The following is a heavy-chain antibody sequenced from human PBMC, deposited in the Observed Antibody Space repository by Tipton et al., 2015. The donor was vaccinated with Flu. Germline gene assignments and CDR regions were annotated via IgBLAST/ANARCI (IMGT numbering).Heavy chain of an antibody. CDR2: ISWNSGSI. CDR3: AKGYSSGRQGVDY. J-gene: IGHJ4*02. V-gene: IGHV3-9*01. Sequence: AVSGFTFDDYAMHWVRQAPGKGLEWVSGISWNSGSIGYADSVKGRFTISRDNAKNSLYLQMNSLRAEDTALYYCAKGYSSGRQGVDYWGQGTLVTVSS. D-gene: IGHD6-19*01. CDR1: GFTFDDYA.